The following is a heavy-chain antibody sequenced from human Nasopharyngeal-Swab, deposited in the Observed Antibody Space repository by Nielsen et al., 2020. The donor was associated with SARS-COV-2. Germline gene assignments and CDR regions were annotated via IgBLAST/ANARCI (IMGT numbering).Heavy chain of an antibody. J-gene: IGHJ4*01. CDR1: GGSFISAGYF. CDR2: IYYSGCT. D-gene: IGHD2-2*01. Sequence: TLSLTCTVSGGSFISAGYFRTWIRQHPGKGLEWIGYIYYSGCTCYNPSLKSRVSISVDTSKNHFYLKLSSVSAADTSVYFCARSTYCSSASCRYYFDYWGQGTLVTVSS. CDR3: ARSTYCSSASCRYYFDY. V-gene: IGHV4-31*03.